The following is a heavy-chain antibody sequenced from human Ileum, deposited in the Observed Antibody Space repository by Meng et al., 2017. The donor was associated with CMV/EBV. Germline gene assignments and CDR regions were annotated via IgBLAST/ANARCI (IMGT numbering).Heavy chain of an antibody. CDR2: IYVSVST. J-gene: IGHJ4*02. CDR3: AREVDVDGAVPQKGGYYYDY. V-gene: IGHV4-4*07. CDR1: GGSMVGYY. Sequence: QVQREESGPVRGERSETRSLTGGVAGGSMVGYYGGWIRQPAGKGLEWIGRIYVSVSTDYNPSIKSRATMSVDTSKKQFSLRLTSVTAADTAVYFCAREVDVDGAVPQKGGYYYDYWGQGILVTVSS. D-gene: IGHD3-3*01.